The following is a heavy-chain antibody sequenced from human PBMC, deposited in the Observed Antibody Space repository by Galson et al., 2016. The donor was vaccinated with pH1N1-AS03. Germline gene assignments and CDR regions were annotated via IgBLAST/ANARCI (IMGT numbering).Heavy chain of an antibody. CDR1: QYKFSDYW. D-gene: IGHD2-15*01. CDR3: AAAKKGTPPIFFYYTVDV. J-gene: IGHJ6*02. V-gene: IGHV5-10-1*01. CDR2: IDPSDSYI. Sequence: QSGAEVKKPGESLTVSCETSQYKFSDYWVHWLRQVPGKGLEWLGRIDPSDSYIDYSPSFRGHVSISVDRSISTAYLQWRSLRASDTAVYYCAAAKKGTPPIFFYYTVDVWGQGTTVTV.